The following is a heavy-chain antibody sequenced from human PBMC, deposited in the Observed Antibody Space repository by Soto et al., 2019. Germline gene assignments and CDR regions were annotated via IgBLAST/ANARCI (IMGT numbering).Heavy chain of an antibody. CDR1: GGSISSTNW. D-gene: IGHD1-26*01. Sequence: SETLSLTCAVSGGSISSTNWWSWVRQPPGKGLEWIGYIYYSGSTYYNPSLKSRVTISVDTSKNQFSLKLSSVTAADTAVYYCARDRSRGYYFDYWGQGTLVTVSS. CDR3: ARDRSRGYYFDY. CDR2: IYYSGST. J-gene: IGHJ4*02. V-gene: IGHV4-4*02.